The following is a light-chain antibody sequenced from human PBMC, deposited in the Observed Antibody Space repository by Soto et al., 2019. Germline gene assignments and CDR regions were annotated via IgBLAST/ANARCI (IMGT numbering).Light chain of an antibody. CDR1: QSISSW. Sequence: DIQMTQSPSTLSASVGDRVTITCRASQSISSWLAWYQQKPGKAPKLLIYDASSLESGVPSRFSGSGSGTEXTLTIXSXXXXXXXTYYCQQYNSYLYTFGQGTKLEIK. V-gene: IGKV1-5*01. J-gene: IGKJ2*01. CDR3: QQYNSYLYT. CDR2: DAS.